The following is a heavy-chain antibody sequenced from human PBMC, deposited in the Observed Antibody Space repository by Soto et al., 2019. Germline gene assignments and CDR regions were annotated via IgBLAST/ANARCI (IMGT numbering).Heavy chain of an antibody. CDR2: IYYNGTT. CDR1: GGSISGYY. Sequence: SETLSLTCTVFGGSISGYYWTWIRQSPGGGLEWIGYIYYNGTTNYNPSLKSRVTISIDTSKSQFSLRLRSLTAADTTVYYCARWSDYGDYYYYGMDVWGQGTTVTVSS. J-gene: IGHJ6*02. CDR3: ARWSDYGDYYYYGMDV. V-gene: IGHV4-59*13. D-gene: IGHD4-17*01.